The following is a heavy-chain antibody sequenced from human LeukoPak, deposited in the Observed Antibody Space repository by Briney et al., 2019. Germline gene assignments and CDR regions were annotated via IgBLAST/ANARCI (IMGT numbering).Heavy chain of an antibody. V-gene: IGHV4-38-2*02. CDR2: IYHTGNT. CDR3: ARGLVYWLNYYFDY. D-gene: IGHD2-8*02. J-gene: IGHJ4*02. CDR1: GYSISSGYY. Sequence: PSETLSLTCTVSGYSISSGYYWGWIRQPPGKGLEWIGSIYHTGNTYYNPSLKSRVTISVDTSKNQFSLKLSSVTAADTAVYYCARGLVYWLNYYFDYWGQGTLVTVSS.